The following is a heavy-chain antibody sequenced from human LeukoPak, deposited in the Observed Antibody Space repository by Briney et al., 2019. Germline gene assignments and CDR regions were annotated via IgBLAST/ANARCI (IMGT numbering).Heavy chain of an antibody. J-gene: IGHJ4*02. CDR1: AFIFSGHW. V-gene: IGHV3-7*03. D-gene: IGHD2-21*02. Sequence: PGGSLRLSCEGSAFIFSGHWMNWVRQTPGKGLEWVANIKQDGSEKYYVDSVKGRFTISRDNAKNSLYLQMNSLRAEDTAVYYCARDVAYCGGDCYSKRGFDYWGQGTLVTVSS. CDR3: ARDVAYCGGDCYSKRGFDY. CDR2: IKQDGSEK.